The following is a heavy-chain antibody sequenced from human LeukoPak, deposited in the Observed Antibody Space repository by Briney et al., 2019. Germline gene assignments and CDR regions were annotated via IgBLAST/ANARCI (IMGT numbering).Heavy chain of an antibody. V-gene: IGHV1-18*01. Sequence: ASVKVSCKASGYTFTSYGISWVRQAPGQGLEWMGWISAYNGNTNYAQKLQGRVTMTTDTPTSTAYMELRSLRSDDTAVYYCARGFSDDFWSGYPNWFDPWGQGTLVTVSS. CDR2: ISAYNGNT. D-gene: IGHD3-3*01. CDR1: GYTFTSYG. CDR3: ARGFSDDFWSGYPNWFDP. J-gene: IGHJ5*02.